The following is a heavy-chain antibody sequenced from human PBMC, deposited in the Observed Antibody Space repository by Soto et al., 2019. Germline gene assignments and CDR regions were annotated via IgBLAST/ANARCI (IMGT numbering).Heavy chain of an antibody. CDR3: TKSSGGSSSVGMDY. CDR2: ITRDGYNK. V-gene: IGHV3-30*02. J-gene: IGHJ4*02. CDR1: GFIFKNYS. D-gene: IGHD6-6*01. Sequence: PGESLRLSCAVSGFIFKNYSLNWVRQAPGKGLEWVASITRDGYNKYYADSVKGRFTISRDNSRDTLSLQMTALTIEDSSVYYCTKSSGGSSSVGMDYWGQGTRVTVSS.